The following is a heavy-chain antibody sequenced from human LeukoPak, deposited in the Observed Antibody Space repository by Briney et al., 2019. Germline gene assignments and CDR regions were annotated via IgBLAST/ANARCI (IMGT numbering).Heavy chain of an antibody. Sequence: GGSLRLSCAGSGFTFSRYSMNWFRQAPGKGLERVSSISSRSTNIFYADSVKGRFTISRDNAKNSLYLQMNSLGAEDTAVYYCARDAQWLVPEGYFYYMDVLGKGTTVTVSS. V-gene: IGHV3-21*01. J-gene: IGHJ6*03. CDR1: GFTFSRYS. CDR3: ARDAQWLVPEGYFYYMDV. D-gene: IGHD6-19*01. CDR2: ISSRSTNI.